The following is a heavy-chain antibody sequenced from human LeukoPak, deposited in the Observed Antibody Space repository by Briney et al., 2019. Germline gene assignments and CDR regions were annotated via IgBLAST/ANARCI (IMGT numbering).Heavy chain of an antibody. CDR2: INHSGST. Sequence: SETLSLTCAVYGGSFSGYYWSWIRQPPGKGLEWIGEINHSGSTNYNPSLKSRVTISVDTSKNQFSLKLSSVTAADTAVYYCARDFSLEQRLVAFDYWGQGTLVTVSS. CDR3: ARDFSLEQRLVAFDY. CDR1: GGSFSGYY. V-gene: IGHV4-34*01. D-gene: IGHD6-13*01. J-gene: IGHJ4*02.